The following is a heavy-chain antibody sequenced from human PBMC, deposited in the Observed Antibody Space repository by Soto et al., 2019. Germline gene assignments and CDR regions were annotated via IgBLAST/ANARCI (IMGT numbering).Heavy chain of an antibody. CDR1: GFTFSSYP. V-gene: IGHV3-30-3*01. J-gene: IGHJ4*02. CDR2: ISYDGTNK. Sequence: QVQLVESGGGVVQPRRSLRLSCAASGFTFSSYPMHWVRQAPGMGLEWVAIISYDGTNKYYADSVKGRFTISRDNSKNTLYLQMNSLRPEDTAVYYCAKDPSLTELPYFDYWGQGTLVTVSS. CDR3: AKDPSLTELPYFDY. D-gene: IGHD1-7*01.